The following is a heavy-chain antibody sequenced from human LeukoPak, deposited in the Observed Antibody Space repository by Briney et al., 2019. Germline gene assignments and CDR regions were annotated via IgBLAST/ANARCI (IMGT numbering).Heavy chain of an antibody. J-gene: IGHJ6*03. CDR3: AKDYQYYDILTGYYRSYYYYYYMDV. V-gene: IGHV3-30*02. CDR1: GFTFSSYG. CDR2: IRYDGSNK. D-gene: IGHD3-9*01. Sequence: PGGSLRLSCAASGFTFSSYGMHWVRQAPGKGLEWVAFIRYDGSNKYYADSVKGRFTISRDNSKNTLYLQMNSLRAEDTAVYYCAKDYQYYDILTGYYRSYYYYYYMDVWGKGTTVTISS.